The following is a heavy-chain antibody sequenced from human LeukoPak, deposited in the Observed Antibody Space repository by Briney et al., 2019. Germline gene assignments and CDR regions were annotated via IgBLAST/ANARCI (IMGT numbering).Heavy chain of an antibody. CDR1: GGSISSYY. D-gene: IGHD3-10*01. CDR2: IYYSGST. CDR3: ARDYYGSGSYYVPFDY. Sequence: SETLSLTCTVSGGSISSYYWSWIRQPPGKGLEWIGYIYYSGSTNYNPSLKSRVTISVDTSKNQFSLKLSSVTAADTAVYYCARDYYGSGSYYVPFDYWGQGTLVTVSS. V-gene: IGHV4-59*12. J-gene: IGHJ4*02.